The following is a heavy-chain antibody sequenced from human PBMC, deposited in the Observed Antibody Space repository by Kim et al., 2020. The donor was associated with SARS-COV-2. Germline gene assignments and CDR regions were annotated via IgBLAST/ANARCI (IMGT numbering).Heavy chain of an antibody. D-gene: IGHD6-19*01. CDR1: GFTFSSYS. Sequence: GGSLRLSCAASGFTFSSYSMNWVRQAPGKGLEWVSYISSSSSTIYYADSVKGRFTIYRDNAKNSLYLQMNSLRDEDTAVYYCARDQAVTGTWYFDLWGRGTPVTVSS. J-gene: IGHJ2*01. V-gene: IGHV3-48*02. CDR3: ARDQAVTGTWYFDL. CDR2: ISSSSSTI.